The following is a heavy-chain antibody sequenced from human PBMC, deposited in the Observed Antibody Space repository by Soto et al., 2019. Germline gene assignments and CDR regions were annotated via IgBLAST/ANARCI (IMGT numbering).Heavy chain of an antibody. CDR2: ISAYNGNT. CDR3: ARDPIVGATTAGGWFDP. D-gene: IGHD1-26*01. V-gene: IGHV1-18*01. Sequence: ASVKVSCKASGYTFTSYGISWVRQAPGQGLEWMGWISAYNGNTNYAQKLQGRVTMTTDTSTSTAYMELRSLRSDDTAVYYCARDPIVGATTAGGWFDPWGQGTLVTVSS. J-gene: IGHJ5*02. CDR1: GYTFTSYG.